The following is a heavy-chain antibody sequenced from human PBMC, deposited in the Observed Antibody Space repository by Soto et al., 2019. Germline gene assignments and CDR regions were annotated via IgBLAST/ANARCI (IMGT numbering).Heavy chain of an antibody. CDR3: ARRPFNWNDDYYYGMDV. D-gene: IGHD1-20*01. V-gene: IGHV2-26*01. J-gene: IGHJ6*02. CDR2: IFSNDEK. CDR1: GFSLSNARMG. Sequence: SGPTLVNPTETLTLTCTVSGFSLSNARMGVSWIRQPPGKALEWLAHIFSNDEKSYSTSLKSRLTISKDTSKSQVVLTMTNMDPVDTATYYCARRPFNWNDDYYYGMDVWGQGTTVTVSS.